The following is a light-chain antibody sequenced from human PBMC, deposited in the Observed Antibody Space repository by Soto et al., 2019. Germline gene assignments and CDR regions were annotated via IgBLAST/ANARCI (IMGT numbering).Light chain of an antibody. J-gene: IGKJ2*01. CDR2: DAS. Sequence: IVLTQSPATLSLSPGERGTLSCRASQSVTNSLAWYQQKPGQAPRLLIYDASNRATGIPVRFSGSGSGTDFTLTISSLEPEDFAVYYCQQRSNWLYTFGQGTKLEIK. CDR3: QQRSNWLYT. CDR1: QSVTNS. V-gene: IGKV3-11*01.